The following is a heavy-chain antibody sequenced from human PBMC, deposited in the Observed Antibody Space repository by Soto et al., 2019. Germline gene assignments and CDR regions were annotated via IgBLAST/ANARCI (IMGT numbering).Heavy chain of an antibody. J-gene: IGHJ6*02. Sequence: SETLSLTCTVSGGSISSYYWSWIRQPPGKGLEWIGYIYYSGSTNYNPSLKSRVTISVDTSKNQFSLKLSSVTAADTAVYYCARLITMVRGGRMDVWGQGTMVTAP. CDR1: GGSISSYY. CDR2: IYYSGST. D-gene: IGHD3-10*01. CDR3: ARLITMVRGGRMDV. V-gene: IGHV4-59*01.